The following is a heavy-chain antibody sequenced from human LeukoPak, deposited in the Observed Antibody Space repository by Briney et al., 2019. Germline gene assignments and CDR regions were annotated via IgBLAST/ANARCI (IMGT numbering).Heavy chain of an antibody. CDR1: GYSISNGYY. CDR2: TYRSGST. D-gene: IGHD6-19*01. Sequence: PSETLSLTCTVSGYSISNGYYWDWIRQPPGRGLEWIGNTYRSGSTSYNPSLKSRVTISVDTSKNQFSLKVNSVTAADTAVYYCARRHSSGWFYYWGQGTLVTVSS. J-gene: IGHJ4*02. CDR3: ARRHSSGWFYY. V-gene: IGHV4-38-2*02.